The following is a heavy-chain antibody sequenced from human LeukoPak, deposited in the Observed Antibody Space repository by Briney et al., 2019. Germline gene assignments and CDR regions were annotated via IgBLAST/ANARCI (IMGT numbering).Heavy chain of an antibody. Sequence: PGGSLRLSCAASGFTFSHYWMHWVRQGPGKGLVWVSRINSDGGSTDYADSVKGRFTISRDNAENTLYLQMNSLRAEDTAVYCCARSGDLGYYYMDVWGKGTTVTVSS. D-gene: IGHD4-17*01. J-gene: IGHJ6*03. CDR2: INSDGGST. CDR3: ARSGDLGYYYMDV. V-gene: IGHV3-74*01. CDR1: GFTFSHYW.